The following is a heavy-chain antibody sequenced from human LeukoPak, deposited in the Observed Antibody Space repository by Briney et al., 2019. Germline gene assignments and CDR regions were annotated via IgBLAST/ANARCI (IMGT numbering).Heavy chain of an antibody. V-gene: IGHV4-30-2*02. Sequence: SETLSLTCTVSGGSISSGGYYWSWIRQPPGKGLEWIGYIYHSGSTYYNPSLKSRVTISVDTSKNQFSLKLSSVTAADTAVYYCARSVPTSEWELGAFDIWGQGTMVTVSS. CDR2: IYHSGST. CDR3: ARSVPTSEWELGAFDI. D-gene: IGHD1-26*01. J-gene: IGHJ3*02. CDR1: GGSISSGGYY.